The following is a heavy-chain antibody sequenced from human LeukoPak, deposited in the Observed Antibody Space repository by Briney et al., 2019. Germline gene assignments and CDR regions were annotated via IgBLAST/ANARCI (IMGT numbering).Heavy chain of an antibody. CDR1: GGTFSSYA. Sequence: SVKVSCKASGGTFSSYAISWVRQAPGQGLEWMGGIIPIFGTANYAQKFQGRVTNTADESTSTAYMELSSLRSEDTAVYYCARDAHTTLVVPAAMIGYYGMDVWGKGTTVTVSS. D-gene: IGHD2-2*01. V-gene: IGHV1-69*13. J-gene: IGHJ6*04. CDR2: IIPIFGTA. CDR3: ARDAHTTLVVPAAMIGYYGMDV.